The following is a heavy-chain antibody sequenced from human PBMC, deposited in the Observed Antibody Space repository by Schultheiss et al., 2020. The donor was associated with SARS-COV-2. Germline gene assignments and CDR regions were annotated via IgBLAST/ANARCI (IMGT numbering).Heavy chain of an antibody. Sequence: GGSLRLSCAASGFTFSSYSMNWVRQAPGKGLEWVSYISSSSSTIYYADSVKGRFTISRDNAKNSLYLQMNSLRAEDTAVYYCASRYDFWSGPRNYYGMDVWGQGTTVTVSS. V-gene: IGHV3-48*01. J-gene: IGHJ6*02. CDR1: GFTFSSYS. CDR2: ISSSSSTI. D-gene: IGHD3-3*01. CDR3: ASRYDFWSGPRNYYGMDV.